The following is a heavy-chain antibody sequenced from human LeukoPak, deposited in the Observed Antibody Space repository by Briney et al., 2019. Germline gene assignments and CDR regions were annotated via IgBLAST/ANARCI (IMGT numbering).Heavy chain of an antibody. CDR3: ARADIRAIASSGWYGFDY. D-gene: IGHD6-19*01. J-gene: IGHJ4*02. CDR1: GYTFNSNG. Sequence: GASVKVSCKASGYTFNSNGFSWVRQAPGQGLEWMGWISAYNGNTNYAQKVQGRVTMTTDTSTSTAYMELRSLRSDDTAVYYCARADIRAIASSGWYGFDYWGQGTLVTVSS. CDR2: ISAYNGNT. V-gene: IGHV1-18*01.